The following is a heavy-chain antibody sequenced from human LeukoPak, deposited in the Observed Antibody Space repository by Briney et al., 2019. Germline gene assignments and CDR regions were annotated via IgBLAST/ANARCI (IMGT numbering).Heavy chain of an antibody. CDR1: GGSFSGYY. CDR3: ATWGTALVRDY. D-gene: IGHD5-18*01. V-gene: IGHV4-34*01. CDR2: INHSGST. Sequence: SETLSLTCAVHGGSFSGYYWHWFRQPPGKGLEWIGEINHSGSTKYNPSLKSRVTVSADTSKSQFSLTLSSVTAADTAVYYCATWGTALVRDYWGQGTLVTVSS. J-gene: IGHJ4*02.